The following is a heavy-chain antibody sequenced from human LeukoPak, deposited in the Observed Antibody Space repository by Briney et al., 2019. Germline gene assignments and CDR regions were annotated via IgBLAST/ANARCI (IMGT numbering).Heavy chain of an antibody. Sequence: GGSLRLSCAAPGFTFSDYYMNWIRQAPGKGLEWVSYIRSSGDTTYYADSVKGRFTISRDNAKNSLFLQMNSLRAEDTAVYYCARGSQTYSSDIWGQGTLVTVSS. CDR1: GFTFSDYY. V-gene: IGHV3-11*01. CDR3: ARGSQTYSSDI. D-gene: IGHD5-18*01. J-gene: IGHJ4*02. CDR2: IRSSGDTT.